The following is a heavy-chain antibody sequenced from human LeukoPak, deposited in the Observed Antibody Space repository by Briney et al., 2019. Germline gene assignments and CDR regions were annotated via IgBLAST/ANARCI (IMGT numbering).Heavy chain of an antibody. D-gene: IGHD2/OR15-2a*01. CDR3: VKDFGRVRGTPDS. CDR2: ISGSGNGGSI. V-gene: IGHV3-64D*06. Sequence: PGGSLRLSRSASGFVFSIYTMCWVRQAPGKGPEYVSTISGSGNGGSIYYADSVKGRFTISRDGSKNIVYLQMNGLRSEDTAVYYCVKDFGRVRGTPDSWGQGTLVTVSS. J-gene: IGHJ4*02. CDR1: GFVFSIYT.